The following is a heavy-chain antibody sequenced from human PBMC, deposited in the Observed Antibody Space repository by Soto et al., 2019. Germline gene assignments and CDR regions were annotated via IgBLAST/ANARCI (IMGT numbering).Heavy chain of an antibody. J-gene: IGHJ4*02. CDR2: IYSSGST. D-gene: IGHD6-13*01. CDR3: SRDGFGAAGLPY. CDR1: GSISSYY. V-gene: IGHV4-4*07. Sequence: XETLSLTCGVAGSISSYYWSWIRQPAGKGLEWIGRIYSSGSTNYNPSLKSRVTMSVETSKNQFSLKLNSVTAADTAVYYCSRDGFGAAGLPYWGQGTLVTVSS.